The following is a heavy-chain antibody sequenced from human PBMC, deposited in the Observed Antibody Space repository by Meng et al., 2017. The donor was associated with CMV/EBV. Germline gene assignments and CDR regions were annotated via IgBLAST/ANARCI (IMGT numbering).Heavy chain of an antibody. Sequence: SETLSLTCAVYGGSFSGYYWSWIRQSPGKGLEWIGEINHSGSTNYNPSLKSRVTISVDTSKNQFSLKLSSVTAADTAVYYCARDGSYNWNYIYYYYGMDVWGQGTTVTVSS. D-gene: IGHD1-7*01. J-gene: IGHJ6*02. CDR3: ARDGSYNWNYIYYYYGMDV. CDR2: INHSGST. CDR1: GGSFSGYY. V-gene: IGHV4-34*01.